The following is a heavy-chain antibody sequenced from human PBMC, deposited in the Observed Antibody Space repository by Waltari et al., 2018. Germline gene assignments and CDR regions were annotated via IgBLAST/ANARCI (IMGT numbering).Heavy chain of an antibody. J-gene: IGHJ6*02. V-gene: IGHV3-74*01. CDR2: INNDGSRT. CDR1: GFTFRIYW. Sequence: EVQLVESGGKLVQPGGSLRLSCAGSGFTFRIYWMHWVRQAPGKGLVWVSHINNDGSRTTYADSVRGRFTISRDNARNTLYLQMNSLRVEDTAVYYCARGTVSTTYYGMDVWGQGTTVTVSS. CDR3: ARGTVSTTYYGMDV. D-gene: IGHD1-1*01.